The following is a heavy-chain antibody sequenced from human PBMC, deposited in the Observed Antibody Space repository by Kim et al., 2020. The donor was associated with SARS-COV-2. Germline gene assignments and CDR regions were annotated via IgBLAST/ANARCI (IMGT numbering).Heavy chain of an antibody. CDR2: IIPIFGTA. CDR3: ARDWRGRYYDSSGWDAFDI. V-gene: IGHV1-69*13. CDR1: GGTFSSYA. Sequence: SVKVSCKASGGTFSSYAISWVRQAPGQGLEWMGGIIPIFGTASYAQKFQGRVTITADESTSTAYMELSSLRSEDTAVYYCARDWRGRYYDSSGWDAFDIWGQGTMVTVSS. J-gene: IGHJ3*02. D-gene: IGHD3-22*01.